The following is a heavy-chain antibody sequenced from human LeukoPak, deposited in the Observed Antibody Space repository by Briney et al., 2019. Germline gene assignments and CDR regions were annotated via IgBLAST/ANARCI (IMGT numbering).Heavy chain of an antibody. CDR2: INPYSGGT. CDR3: ATLRRSGWYIGD. D-gene: IGHD6-19*01. V-gene: IGHV1-2*02. Sequence: ASVKVSCKASGYTFSDYYMHWVRQAPGQGLEWMGWINPYSGGTNYAEEFQGRVTMTRDTSITTAYMELSSLRSDDTAIYYCATLRRSGWYIGDWGQGTLVTVSS. CDR1: GYTFSDYY. J-gene: IGHJ4*02.